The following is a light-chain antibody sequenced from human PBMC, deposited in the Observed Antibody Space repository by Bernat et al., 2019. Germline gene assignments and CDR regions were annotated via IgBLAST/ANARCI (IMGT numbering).Light chain of an antibody. CDR3: AAWEDSLNGWV. J-gene: IGLJ3*02. Sequence: QSVLTQPPSASGTPGQRVTISCSGSSSNIGSNTVTWYQQLPGTAPKLLIYNNNQRPSGVPDRFSGSKSGTSASLAISGLQSEDEADYYCAAWEDSLNGWVFGGGTKLTVL. CDR1: SSNIGSNT. CDR2: NNN. V-gene: IGLV1-44*01.